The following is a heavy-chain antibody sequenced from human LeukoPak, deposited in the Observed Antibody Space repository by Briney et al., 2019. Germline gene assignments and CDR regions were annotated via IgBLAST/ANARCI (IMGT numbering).Heavy chain of an antibody. Sequence: SETLSLTCTVSGGSISSYYWSWIRQPPGKGLEWIGYIYYSGSTNYNPSLKSRVTISVDTSKNQFSLKLSSVTAADTAVYYCARGRRGSSGFAYWGQGTLVTVSS. J-gene: IGHJ4*02. CDR1: GGSISSYY. V-gene: IGHV4-59*01. CDR3: ARGRRGSSGFAY. D-gene: IGHD3-22*01. CDR2: IYYSGST.